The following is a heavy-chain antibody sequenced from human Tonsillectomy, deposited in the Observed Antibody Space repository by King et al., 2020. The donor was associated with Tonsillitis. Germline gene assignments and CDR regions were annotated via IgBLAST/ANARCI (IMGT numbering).Heavy chain of an antibody. D-gene: IGHD6-19*01. CDR3: ARGGYSSGWGEYFQH. V-gene: IGHV4-30-2*01. CDR1: GGSISSGGYS. Sequence: QLQESGSGLVKPSQTLSLTCAVSGGSISSGGYSWSWIRQPPGKGLEWIGYIYHSGSTYYNPSLKSRVTISVDRSKNQFSLKLSSVTPADTAVYYCARGGYSSGWGEYFQHWGQGTLVTVSS. J-gene: IGHJ1*01. CDR2: IYHSGST.